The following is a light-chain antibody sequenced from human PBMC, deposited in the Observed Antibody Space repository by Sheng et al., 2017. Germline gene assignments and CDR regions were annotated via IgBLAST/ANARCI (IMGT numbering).Light chain of an antibody. J-gene: IGLJ2*01. CDR2: DDN. Sequence: NFMLTQPHSVSESPGKTVTISCTRTSGSIASNYVQWYQQRPGGSPTLVIYDDNERPSGVPDRFSGSIDSSSNSASLTISGLKTEDEADYYCQSYLSRIAVFGGGTKLTVL. CDR1: SGSIASNY. V-gene: IGLV6-57*01. CDR3: QSYLSRIAV.